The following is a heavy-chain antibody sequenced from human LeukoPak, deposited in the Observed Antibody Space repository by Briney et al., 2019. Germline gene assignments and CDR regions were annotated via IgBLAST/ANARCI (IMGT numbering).Heavy chain of an antibody. CDR2: IYYSGST. V-gene: IGHV4-39*07. Sequence: PSETLSLTCTVSGGSISSSSHYWGWIRQPPGKGLEWIGSIYYSGSTYYNPSLKSRVTISVDTSKNHFSLKLSSVTAADTAVYYCARAPEMATMPFGAFDIWGQGTMVTVSS. CDR3: ARAPEMATMPFGAFDI. J-gene: IGHJ3*02. CDR1: GGSISSSSHY. D-gene: IGHD5-24*01.